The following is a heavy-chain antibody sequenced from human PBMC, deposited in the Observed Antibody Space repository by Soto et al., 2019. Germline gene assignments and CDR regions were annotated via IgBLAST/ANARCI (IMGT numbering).Heavy chain of an antibody. CDR2: IIPIFGTA. CDR3: ARGDSTYYDILTGYSTYYYYYGMDV. CDR1: GGTFSSYA. D-gene: IGHD3-9*01. J-gene: IGHJ6*02. V-gene: IGHV1-69*13. Sequence: SVKVSCKASGGTFSSYAISWVRQAPGQGLEWMGGIIPIFGTANYAQKFQGRVTITADESTSTAYMELSSLRSEDTAVYYCARGDSTYYDILTGYSTYYYYYGMDVWGQGTTVTVSS.